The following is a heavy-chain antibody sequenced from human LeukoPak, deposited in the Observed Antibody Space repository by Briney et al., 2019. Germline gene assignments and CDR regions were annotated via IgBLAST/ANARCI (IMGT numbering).Heavy chain of an antibody. Sequence: PSETLSLTCTVSGGSISSSSYSWGWIRQPPGKGLEWIGSIYYSGSTYYNPSLKSRVTISVDTSKNQFSLKLSSVTAADTAVYYCARHLTPYGSGSYSLDYWGQGTLVTVSS. J-gene: IGHJ4*02. CDR3: ARHLTPYGSGSYSLDY. V-gene: IGHV4-39*01. CDR2: IYYSGST. D-gene: IGHD3-10*01. CDR1: GGSISSSSYS.